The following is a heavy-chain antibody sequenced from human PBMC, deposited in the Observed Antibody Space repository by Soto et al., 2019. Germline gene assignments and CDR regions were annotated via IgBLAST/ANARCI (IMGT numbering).Heavy chain of an antibody. D-gene: IGHD2-15*01. V-gene: IGHV3-66*01. CDR1: GFIVSDTY. CDR3: AREPRYCRGGSCAITRDAFAI. Sequence: GGSLRLSCTASGFIVSDTYMNWVRQAPGKGLEWVSVISNRGDTHYADSVRGRFSLSRDIADNTLHLQMNNLRVEDTAVYYCAREPRYCRGGSCAITRDAFAIWGQGTMVTVSS. J-gene: IGHJ3*02. CDR2: ISNRGDT.